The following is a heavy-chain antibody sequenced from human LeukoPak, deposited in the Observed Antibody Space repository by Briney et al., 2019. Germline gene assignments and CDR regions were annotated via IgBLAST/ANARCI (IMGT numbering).Heavy chain of an antibody. Sequence: GGSLRLSCAASGFTFSSYWMHWVRQAPGKGLVWVSRITSDGSSTSYADSVKGRFTISRGNAKNTLYLQMNSLRAEDTAVYYCARGGPYSGSPFDYWGQGTLVTVSS. CDR2: ITSDGSST. D-gene: IGHD1-26*01. CDR1: GFTFSSYW. CDR3: ARGGPYSGSPFDY. J-gene: IGHJ4*02. V-gene: IGHV3-74*01.